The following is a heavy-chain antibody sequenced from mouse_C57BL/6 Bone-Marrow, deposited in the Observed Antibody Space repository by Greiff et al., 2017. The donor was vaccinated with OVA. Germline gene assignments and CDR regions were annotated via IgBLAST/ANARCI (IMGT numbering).Heavy chain of an antibody. CDR3: ARYEYYGSSYWYFAV. V-gene: IGHV3-5*01. Sequence: EVQLQESGPGLVKPSQTVFLTCTVTGISITTGNYRWSWIRQFPGNKLEWIGYIYYSGTINSNPSLPSRITITRDTHKNQYFLEMNSVTAEDTATYYCARYEYYGSSYWYFAVWGTGTTVTVSS. D-gene: IGHD1-1*01. J-gene: IGHJ1*03. CDR2: IYYSGTI. CDR1: GISITTGNYR.